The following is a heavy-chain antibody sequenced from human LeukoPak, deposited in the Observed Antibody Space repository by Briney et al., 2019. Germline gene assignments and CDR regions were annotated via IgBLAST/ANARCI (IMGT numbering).Heavy chain of an antibody. J-gene: IGHJ4*02. CDR3: TRSGYRHPYHFDS. CDR2: ITSTGSDT. V-gene: IGHV3-23*01. D-gene: IGHD3-22*01. Sequence: PGGSLRLSCAASGFSFSGYAMSWVRQAPGKGLEWVSTITSTGSDTYYADSVKGRFTISRDISKNTLSLQMNSLRVEDTAIYYCTRSGYRHPYHFDSWGQGTLVTVSS. CDR1: GFSFSGYA.